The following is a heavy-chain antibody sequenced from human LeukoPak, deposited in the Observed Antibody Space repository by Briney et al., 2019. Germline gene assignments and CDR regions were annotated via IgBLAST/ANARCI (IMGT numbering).Heavy chain of an antibody. Sequence: GGSLRLSCAASGFTFTSYSMNWVRQAPGKGLKWVSSISSSSSYIYYADSVKGRFTISRDNAKNSLYLQMNSLRAEDTAVYYCARVFSSYGMDVWGQGTTVTVSS. CDR3: ARVFSSYGMDV. J-gene: IGHJ6*02. CDR1: GFTFTSYS. V-gene: IGHV3-21*01. CDR2: ISSSSSYI.